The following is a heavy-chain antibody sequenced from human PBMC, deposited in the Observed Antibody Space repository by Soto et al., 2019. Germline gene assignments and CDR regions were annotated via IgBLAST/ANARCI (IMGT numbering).Heavy chain of an antibody. CDR2: IYHSGTA. V-gene: IGHV4-4*02. J-gene: IGHJ4*02. D-gene: IGHD3-3*01. CDR1: GASISDNNW. Sequence: QVQLQESGPGLVKPSGTLSLTCAVSGASISDNNWWSWVRQPPGKGLEWIGEIYHSGTANYSPSLNSRVIISLDKSKNQISLQLSSVTAADSAVYYCARHIGVPGTRGFDYWGQGTLVNVSS. CDR3: ARHIGVPGTRGFDY.